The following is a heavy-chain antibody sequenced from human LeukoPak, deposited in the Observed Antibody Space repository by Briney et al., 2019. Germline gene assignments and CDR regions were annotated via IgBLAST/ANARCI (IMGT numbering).Heavy chain of an antibody. V-gene: IGHV5-51*01. CDR3: ASARHGDYVWDY. Sequence: GESLKISCKGSGYSFTYWIGWVRQMPGKGLEWMGIIYSGDTHTKYSPSFQGRVTISADKSISTAYLQWSSLEASDTAMYYCASARHGDYVWDYWGQGTLVTVSS. D-gene: IGHD4-17*01. J-gene: IGHJ4*02. CDR1: GYSFTYW. CDR2: IYSGDTHT.